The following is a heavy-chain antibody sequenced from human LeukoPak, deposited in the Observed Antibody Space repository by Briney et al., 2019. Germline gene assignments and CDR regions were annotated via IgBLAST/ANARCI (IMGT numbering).Heavy chain of an antibody. J-gene: IGHJ4*02. CDR2: ISGSGGST. Sequence: PGGSLRLSCAASGFTFNSYAMSWVRQAPGKGLEWVSAISGSGGSTYYADSVKGRFTISRDNSKNTLYLQMNSLRAEDTAVYYCAKDVLLWFGGKRPGPFDYWGQGTLVTVSS. CDR3: AKDVLLWFGGKRPGPFDY. CDR1: GFTFNSYA. V-gene: IGHV3-23*01. D-gene: IGHD3-10*01.